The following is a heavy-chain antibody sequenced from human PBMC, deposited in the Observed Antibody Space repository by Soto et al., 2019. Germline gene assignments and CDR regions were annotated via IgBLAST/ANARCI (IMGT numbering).Heavy chain of an antibody. J-gene: IGHJ6*02. CDR1: GYIFTNYG. CDR2: ISAYNAKA. D-gene: IGHD2-21*02. CDR3: ARGDLLYGLDV. Sequence: QVQLVQSGAEVKKPGASVRVSCKASGYIFTNYGFNWVRQAPGQGLEWMGWISAYNAKANSAQKFQGRVTMTTDTSTVTAYMELRSLRIDDTAVYYCARGDLLYGLDVWGQGTTVTVSS. V-gene: IGHV1-18*01.